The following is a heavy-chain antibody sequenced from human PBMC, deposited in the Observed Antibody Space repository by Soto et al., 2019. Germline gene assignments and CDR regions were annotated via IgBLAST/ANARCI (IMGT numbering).Heavy chain of an antibody. V-gene: IGHV4-39*02. CDR1: GGSISSSSYY. CDR3: ARETPPGALNY. J-gene: IGHJ4*02. CDR2: IYYSGST. D-gene: IGHD1-26*01. Sequence: SETLSLTCTVSGGSISSSSYYWGWIRQPPGKGLEWIGSIYYSGSTYYNPSLKSRVTISVDTSKNQFSMKLRSVTAADTAVYYCARETPPGALNYWGQGTLVTVSS.